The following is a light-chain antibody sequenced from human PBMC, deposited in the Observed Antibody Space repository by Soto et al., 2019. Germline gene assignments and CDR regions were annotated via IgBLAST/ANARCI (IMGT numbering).Light chain of an antibody. J-gene: IGKJ3*01. CDR1: QSVNTN. CDR3: QLYGRLRT. V-gene: IGKV3-20*01. Sequence: EILMTQSPGTLSVSPGERASLSCRASQSVNTNLAWYQQKPGQPPRLLIYGASSRATGIPDRFSGSGSGREFTLTISGLEPEDFAVYYCQLYGRLRTFGPGTKVDIK. CDR2: GAS.